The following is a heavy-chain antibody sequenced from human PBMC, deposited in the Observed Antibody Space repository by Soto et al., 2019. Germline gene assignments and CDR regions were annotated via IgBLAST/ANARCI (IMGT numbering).Heavy chain of an antibody. CDR2: IYDSGST. CDR3: AREVIPLTRDSYFDL. J-gene: IGHJ2*01. V-gene: IGHV4-30-4*01. Sequence: QLQLRESGPGLVKPSETLSLTCTVSGGSISGGVGGLYYWSWIRQPPGKGLEWIGYIYDSGSTYYNPYLKSRVTISVDTPKNQFSVWMSSVTDAETAVYYSAREVIPLTRDSYFDLGGRGTLLTASS. D-gene: IGHD4-17*01. CDR1: GGSISGGVGGLYY.